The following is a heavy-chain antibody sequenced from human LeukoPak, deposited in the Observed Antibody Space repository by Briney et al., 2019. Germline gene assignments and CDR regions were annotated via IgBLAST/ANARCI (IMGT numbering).Heavy chain of an antibody. CDR1: GFTFSSYG. Sequence: PGGSLRLSCAASGFTFSSYGMHWVRQAPGKGLEWVAAVSYDGSNTYYVDSVKGRFTISRDNSKSTLYLQMNSLRAEDTAVYYCAAQYYYDSSGHYYVGNWFDPWGQGTLVTVSS. CDR3: AAQYYYDSSGHYYVGNWFDP. D-gene: IGHD3-22*01. J-gene: IGHJ5*02. CDR2: VSYDGSNT. V-gene: IGHV3-30*03.